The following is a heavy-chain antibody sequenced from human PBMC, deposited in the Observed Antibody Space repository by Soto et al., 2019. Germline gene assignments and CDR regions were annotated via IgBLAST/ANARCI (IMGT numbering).Heavy chain of an antibody. CDR3: TTTIAAAGGYFDY. J-gene: IGHJ4*02. D-gene: IGHD6-13*01. CDR1: GFTFSNAW. V-gene: IGHV3-15*01. CDR2: IKSKTDGGTT. Sequence: GGSLRLSCAASGFTFSNAWMSWVRQAPGKGLEWVGRIKSKTDGGTTDYAAPVKGRFTISRDDSKNTLYLQMNSLKTEDTAVYYCTTTIAAAGGYFDYWGQGTLVTVSS.